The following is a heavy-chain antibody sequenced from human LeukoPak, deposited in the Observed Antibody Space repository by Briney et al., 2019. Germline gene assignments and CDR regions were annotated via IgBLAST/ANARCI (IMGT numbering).Heavy chain of an antibody. D-gene: IGHD4-17*01. CDR2: IRSKANSYAT. CDR3: TRTPNDYGDYVGLYYFDY. J-gene: IGHJ4*02. V-gene: IGHV3-73*01. Sequence: GGSLRLSCAASGFTFSGSAMHWVRQASGKGLEWVGRIRSKANSYATAYAASVKGRFTISRDDSKNTAYLQMNSLKTEDTAVYHCTRTPNDYGDYVGLYYFDYWGQGTLVTVSS. CDR1: GFTFSGSA.